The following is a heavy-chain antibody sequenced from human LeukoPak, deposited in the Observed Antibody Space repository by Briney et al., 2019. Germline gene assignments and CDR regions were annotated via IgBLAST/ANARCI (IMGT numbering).Heavy chain of an antibody. CDR2: INPNSGGT. CDR1: GYTFTGYY. D-gene: IGHD6-25*01. J-gene: IGHJ6*02. Sequence: ASVKVSCKASGYTFTGYYMHWVRQAPGQGLEWMGWINPNSGGTTYAQKFQGRVTMTSDTSISTAYMELSSLKSDDTAVYYCARRAVYYYYAMDVWAKGARSPSR. V-gene: IGHV1-2*02. CDR3: ARRAVYYYYAMDV.